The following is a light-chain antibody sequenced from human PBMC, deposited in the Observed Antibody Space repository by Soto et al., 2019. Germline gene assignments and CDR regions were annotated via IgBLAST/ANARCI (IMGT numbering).Light chain of an antibody. CDR2: AAS. CDR1: ESVYSN. CDR3: QQYNNWPRT. J-gene: IGKJ1*01. V-gene: IGKV3-15*01. Sequence: EIEMTQSPATLSVSPGERATLSCRASESVYSNLAWYQHKRGQAPRLLIYAASTRATGIPARFSGSGSGTDFTLTISSLQSEDFAVYFCQQYNNWPRTFGQGTKVEIK.